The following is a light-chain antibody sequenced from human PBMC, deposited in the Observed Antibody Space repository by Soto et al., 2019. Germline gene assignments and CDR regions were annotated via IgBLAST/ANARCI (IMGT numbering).Light chain of an antibody. CDR3: CSYAGTSTFV. CDR2: EAS. Sequence: ALTQPASVSGSPGQSITISCTGTSSDVGNYNLVSWYQQHPGKAPKLMIYEASKRPSGVSYRFSGSKSGNTASLTISGLQAEDEADYYCCSYAGTSTFVFGTGTKVTVL. V-gene: IGLV2-23*01. CDR1: SSDVGNYNL. J-gene: IGLJ1*01.